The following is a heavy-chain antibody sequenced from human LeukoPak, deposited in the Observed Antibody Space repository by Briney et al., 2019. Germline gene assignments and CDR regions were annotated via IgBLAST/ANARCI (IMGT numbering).Heavy chain of an antibody. CDR1: GFTVSSNS. Sequence: GSLRLSCTVSGFTVSSNSWRWVRQAPGKGLEWIGYIYYSGSTNYNPSLKSRVTISVDTSKNQFSLKLSSVTAADTAVYYCARDLGGYYDILTGYYFGGTYFDYWGQGTLVTVSS. CDR2: IYYSGST. J-gene: IGHJ4*02. CDR3: ARDLGGYYDILTGYYFGGTYFDY. D-gene: IGHD3-9*01. V-gene: IGHV4-59*02.